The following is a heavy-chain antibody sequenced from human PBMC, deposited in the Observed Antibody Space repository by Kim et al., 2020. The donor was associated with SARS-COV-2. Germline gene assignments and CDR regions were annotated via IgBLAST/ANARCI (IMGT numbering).Heavy chain of an antibody. CDR3: ARRGTTVRSFDY. CDR2: ISYDGSNK. CDR1: GFTFSSYA. D-gene: IGHD4-4*01. V-gene: IGHV3-30*04. J-gene: IGHJ4*02. Sequence: GGSLRLSCAASGFTFSSYAMHWVRQAPGKGLEWVAVISYDGSNKYYVDSVKGRFTISRDNSKNTLYLQMNSLRAEDTAVYYCARRGTTVRSFDYWGQGTLVTVSS.